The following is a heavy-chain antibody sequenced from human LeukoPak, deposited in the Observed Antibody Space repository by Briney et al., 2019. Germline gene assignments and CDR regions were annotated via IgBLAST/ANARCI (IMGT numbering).Heavy chain of an antibody. Sequence: GASVKVSCKASGYAFSAYYMHWVRQAPGQGLEWMGWLNPQTGDTHFAQKFQGRVTMTRDTSISTAYMELSRLRSDDTAVYYCARDSLSSSSFFYYYYMDVWGKGTTVTVSS. CDR1: GYAFSAYY. J-gene: IGHJ6*03. CDR2: LNPQTGDT. V-gene: IGHV1-2*02. CDR3: ARDSLSSSSFFYYYYMDV. D-gene: IGHD6-6*01.